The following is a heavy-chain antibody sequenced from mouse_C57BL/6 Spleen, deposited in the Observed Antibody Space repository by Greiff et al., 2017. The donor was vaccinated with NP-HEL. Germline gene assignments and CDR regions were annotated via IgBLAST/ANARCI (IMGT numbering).Heavy chain of an antibody. D-gene: IGHD2-1*01. CDR1: GYTFTSYW. V-gene: IGHV1-69*01. Sequence: QVQLKQPGAELVMPGASVKLSCKASGYTFTSYWMHWVKQRPGQGLEWIGEIDPSDSYTNYNQKFKGKSTLTVDKSSSTAYMQLSSLTSEDSAVYYCARGDYGKGYWGQGTTLTVSS. J-gene: IGHJ2*01. CDR3: ARGDYGKGY. CDR2: IDPSDSYT.